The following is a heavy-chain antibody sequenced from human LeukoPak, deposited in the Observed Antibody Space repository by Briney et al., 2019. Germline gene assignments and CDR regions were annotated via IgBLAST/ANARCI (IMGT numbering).Heavy chain of an antibody. Sequence: GGSLRLSCAASGFTVSGNYMSWVRQAPGKGLEWVSVIYSAGSTYYADSVKGRFTISRDNSKNTLYLQINSLRAEDTAIYYCARDAYGEKTTYWGQGTLVTVSS. J-gene: IGHJ4*02. V-gene: IGHV3-53*01. CDR1: GFTVSGNY. CDR2: IYSAGST. CDR3: ARDAYGEKTTY. D-gene: IGHD3-10*01.